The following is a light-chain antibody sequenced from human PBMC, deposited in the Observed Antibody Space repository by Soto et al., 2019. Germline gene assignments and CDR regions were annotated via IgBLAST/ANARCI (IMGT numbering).Light chain of an antibody. CDR2: SAS. CDR3: LQYNNWPWT. CDR1: QSVSGN. Sequence: EVVMTQSPATLSLSPGGGATLSCTASQSVSGNLAWYQQKPGQAPRLLIYSASTRATGLPARFSGSGSGPEFTLTISSLQSEDFAVYYCLQYNNWPWTFGQGTKVEIK. V-gene: IGKV3-15*01. J-gene: IGKJ1*01.